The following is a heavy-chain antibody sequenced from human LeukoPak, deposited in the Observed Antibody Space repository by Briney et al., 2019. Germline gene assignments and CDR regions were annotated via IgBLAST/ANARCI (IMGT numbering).Heavy chain of an antibody. D-gene: IGHD3-10*01. V-gene: IGHV3-23*01. Sequence: GGSLRLSCAASGFTFSDYWMSWVRQAPGKGLEWVSAISGSGGSTYYADSVKGRFTISRDNSKNTLYLQMNSLRAEDTAVYYCANIPDQVTMVRGVIIDTDYWGQGTLVTVSS. CDR1: GFTFSDYW. CDR3: ANIPDQVTMVRGVIIDTDY. CDR2: ISGSGGST. J-gene: IGHJ4*02.